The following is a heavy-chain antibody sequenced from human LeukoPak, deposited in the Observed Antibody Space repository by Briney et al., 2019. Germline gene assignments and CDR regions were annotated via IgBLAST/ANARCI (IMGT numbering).Heavy chain of an antibody. V-gene: IGHV4-38-2*01. Sequence: PSETLSLTCAVSGYSISSGYYWGWIRQPPGKGLEWIGSIYHSGSTYYNPSLKSRVTISVDTSKNQFALKLSSVTAADTAVYYCARVRWYSSSYSGSWYFDYWGQGTLVTVSS. J-gene: IGHJ4*02. D-gene: IGHD6-13*01. CDR3: ARVRWYSSSYSGSWYFDY. CDR2: IYHSGST. CDR1: GYSISSGYY.